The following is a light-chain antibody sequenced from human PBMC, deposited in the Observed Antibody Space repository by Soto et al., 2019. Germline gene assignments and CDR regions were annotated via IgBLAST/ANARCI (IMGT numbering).Light chain of an antibody. CDR2: AAS. Sequence: EIVLTQSPGTLSLSPGERATLSCRASEFLSSSYSVWYQQKPRQAPRLLIYAASRRATGIPDRFSGSGSATEYTLTINTLEPEDFAVYYCQQQGTFGQGTKLEIK. CDR3: QQQGT. V-gene: IGKV3-20*01. CDR1: EFLSSSY. J-gene: IGKJ2*01.